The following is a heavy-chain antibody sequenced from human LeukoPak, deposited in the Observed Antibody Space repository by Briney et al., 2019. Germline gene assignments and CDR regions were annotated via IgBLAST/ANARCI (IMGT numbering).Heavy chain of an antibody. J-gene: IGHJ4*02. Sequence: ISXXXSGXTFTHYWIAWGRQLPGKGLEWMGMIYPGDSSTRYSPSFEGQVTISADTSISTAYLQWSGLQAADTAMYYCARQVGATGHFDLWGQGTLVTVSS. D-gene: IGHD1-26*01. CDR2: IYPGDSST. V-gene: IGHV5-51*01. CDR3: ARQVGATGHFDL. CDR1: GXTFTHYW.